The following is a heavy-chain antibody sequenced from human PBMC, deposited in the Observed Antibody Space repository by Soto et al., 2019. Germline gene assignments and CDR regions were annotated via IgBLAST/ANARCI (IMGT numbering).Heavy chain of an antibody. V-gene: IGHV1-69*13. Sequence: GASVKVSCKXSGGTFSSYAIGWVRQAPGQGLEWMGEIIPIFGTTNYAQKFQGRLTITADESASTAYMELSSLRSEDTAVYNCARDTGSTPRKPYFGYWGQGTLGTVAS. CDR1: GGTFSSYA. D-gene: IGHD1-1*01. CDR2: IIPIFGTT. J-gene: IGHJ4*02. CDR3: ARDTGSTPRKPYFGY.